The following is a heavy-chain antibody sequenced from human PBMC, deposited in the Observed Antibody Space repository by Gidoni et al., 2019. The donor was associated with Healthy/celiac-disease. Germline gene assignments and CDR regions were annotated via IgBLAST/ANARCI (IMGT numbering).Heavy chain of an antibody. J-gene: IGHJ5*02. Sequence: QVQLQESGPGLVTPSATLSLTCTVSDYSISSVYYWGWLRQPPGKGLEWIGSIYHSGSTYYNPSLKSRVTISVDTSKNQFSLKLSSVTAADTAVYYCARAQLRRWFDPWGQGTLVTVSS. V-gene: IGHV4-38-2*02. CDR1: DYSISSVYY. D-gene: IGHD5-18*01. CDR3: ARAQLRRWFDP. CDR2: IYHSGST.